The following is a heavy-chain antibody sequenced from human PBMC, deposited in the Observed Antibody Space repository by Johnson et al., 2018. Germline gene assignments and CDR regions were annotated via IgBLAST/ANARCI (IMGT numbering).Heavy chain of an antibody. D-gene: IGHD3-10*01. CDR2: VNPRGDGT. J-gene: IGHJ4*02. CDR3: AGEVSGGYFDY. Sequence: QVQLVESGAEVKKPGASVTVSCKASGYTFNTYYMHWVRQAPGQGPEWVGLVNPRGDGTNYAQKFRGRVTMTRDTPTSTVYMDLSSLRSEDTGVYYCAGEVSGGYFDYGGQGTLVTVSS. CDR1: GYTFNTYY. V-gene: IGHV1-46*02.